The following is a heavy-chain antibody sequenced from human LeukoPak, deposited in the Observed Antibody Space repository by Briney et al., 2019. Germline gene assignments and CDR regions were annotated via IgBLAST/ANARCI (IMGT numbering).Heavy chain of an antibody. CDR2: INHSGST. Sequence: TSETPSLTCAVYGGSFSGYYWSWIRQPPGKGLEWIGEINHSGSTNYNPSLKSRVTISVDTSKNQFSLKLSSVTAADTAVYYCARTPIVVVPAARRIAAFDIWGQGTMVTVSS. CDR1: GGSFSGYY. V-gene: IGHV4-34*01. CDR3: ARTPIVVVPAARRIAAFDI. D-gene: IGHD2-2*01. J-gene: IGHJ3*02.